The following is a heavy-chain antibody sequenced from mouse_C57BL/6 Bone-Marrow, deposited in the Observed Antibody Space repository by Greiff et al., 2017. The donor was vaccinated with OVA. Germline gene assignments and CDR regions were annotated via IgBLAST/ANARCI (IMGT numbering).Heavy chain of an antibody. D-gene: IGHD2-4*01. CDR2: IYPGDGDT. CDR1: GYAFSSSW. CDR3: AREEDYDGYAMDY. J-gene: IGHJ4*01. V-gene: IGHV1-82*01. Sequence: QVQLKQSGPELVKPGASVKISCKASGYAFSSSWMNWVKQRPGKGLEWIGRIYPGDGDTNYNGKFKGKATLTADKSSSTAYMQLSSLTSEDSAVYYCAREEDYDGYAMDYWGQGTSVTVSS.